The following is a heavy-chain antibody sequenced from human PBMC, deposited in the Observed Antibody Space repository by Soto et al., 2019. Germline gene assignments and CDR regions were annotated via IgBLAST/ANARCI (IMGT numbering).Heavy chain of an antibody. V-gene: IGHV4-39*01. J-gene: IGHJ4*02. Sequence: SETLSLTCTVSGGSISSSSYYWGWIRQPPGKGLEWIGSIYYSGSTYYNPSLKSRVTISVDTSKNQFSLKLSSVTAADTAVYYCARHPLWFGESLFDYWGQGTLVTVSS. CDR2: IYYSGST. CDR3: ARHPLWFGESLFDY. D-gene: IGHD3-10*01. CDR1: GGSISSSSYY.